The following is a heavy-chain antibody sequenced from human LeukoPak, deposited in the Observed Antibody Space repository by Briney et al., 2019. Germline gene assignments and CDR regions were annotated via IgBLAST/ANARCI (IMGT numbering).Heavy chain of an antibody. J-gene: IGHJ4*02. CDR3: AKYRTTNAPPRNFDY. D-gene: IGHD1-14*01. V-gene: IGHV3-23*01. CDR2: IGSDSGGI. CDR1: GFTLSNFA. Sequence: GGSLRLSCAASGFTLSNFAMIWVRQAPGRGLEWVSVIGSDSGGIVYADSVKGRFTISRDNSNSALYLQMNSLRADDTAVYYCAKYRTTNAPPRNFDYWGQGTLVTVSS.